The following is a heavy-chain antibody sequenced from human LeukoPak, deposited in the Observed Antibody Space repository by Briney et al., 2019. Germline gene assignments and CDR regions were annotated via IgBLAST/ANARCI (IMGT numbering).Heavy chain of an antibody. V-gene: IGHV1-2*02. CDR3: AITMIVVVSDDAFDI. Sequence: ASVKVSCKASGYSFTGYYMHWVRQAPGQGLEWMGWINPNSGGTNYAQKFQGRVTMTRDTSISTAYMELSRLRSDDTAVYYCAITMIVVVSDDAFDIWGQGTMVTVSS. CDR2: INPNSGGT. D-gene: IGHD3-22*01. CDR1: GYSFTGYY. J-gene: IGHJ3*02.